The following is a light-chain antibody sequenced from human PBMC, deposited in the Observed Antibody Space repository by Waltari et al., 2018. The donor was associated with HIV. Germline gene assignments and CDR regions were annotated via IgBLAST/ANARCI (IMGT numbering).Light chain of an antibody. CDR3: HYYATPSHT. CDR2: AAS. J-gene: IGKJ1*01. Sequence: DVKMTQSPSIISASVGTRVTMTCRASQSIDQWLAWYKQTPGKAPKVLMFAASTLVDGVPSRFSGSASGTEFNFTITSLQPDDFATYYCHYYATPSHTFGQGTKV. CDR1: QSIDQW. V-gene: IGKV1-5*03.